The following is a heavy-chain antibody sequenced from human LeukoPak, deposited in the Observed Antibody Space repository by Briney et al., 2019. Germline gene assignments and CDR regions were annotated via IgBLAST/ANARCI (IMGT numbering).Heavy chain of an antibody. CDR2: INHSGST. V-gene: IGHV4-34*01. CDR1: GGSLSGYY. D-gene: IGHD3-10*01. CDR3: AREATMVRGVIDP. J-gene: IGHJ5*02. Sequence: PSEALSLTCAVYGGSLSGYYWSWIRQPPGKGLEWIGEINHSGSTNYNPALKSRVTISVDTSKNQFSLKLSSVTAADTAVYYCAREATMVRGVIDPWGQGTLVTVSS.